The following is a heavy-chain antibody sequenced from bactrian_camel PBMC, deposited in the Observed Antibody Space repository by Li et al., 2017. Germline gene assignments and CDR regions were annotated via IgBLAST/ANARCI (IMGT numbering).Heavy chain of an antibody. D-gene: IGHD7*01. CDR3: ATGPYTWWTASFGY. Sequence: DVQLVESGGGLVQPGGSLRLSCAASGYTFSSGYCLGWFRQAPGEFREGVASFTSDGSISYGDSVKGRFTISRDNAKSTLYLQMNSLKTEDTAVYYCATGPYTWWTASFGYWGQGTQVTVS. J-gene: IGHJ6*01. V-gene: IGHV3S42*01. CDR2: FTSDGSI. CDR1: GYTFSSGYC.